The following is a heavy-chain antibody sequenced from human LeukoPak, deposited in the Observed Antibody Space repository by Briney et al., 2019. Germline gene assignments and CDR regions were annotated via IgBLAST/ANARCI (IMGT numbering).Heavy chain of an antibody. CDR1: GFTFSSYG. J-gene: IGHJ4*02. CDR3: AKDLGGSYRDY. Sequence: GGSLRLSCAASGFTFSSYGMHWVRQAPGKGLEWVAVIWYDGSNKYYADSVKGRFTISRDNSKNTLYLQMNSLRAEDTAVYYCAKDLGGSYRDYWGQGTLVTVSS. V-gene: IGHV3-30*02. CDR2: IWYDGSNK. D-gene: IGHD1-26*01.